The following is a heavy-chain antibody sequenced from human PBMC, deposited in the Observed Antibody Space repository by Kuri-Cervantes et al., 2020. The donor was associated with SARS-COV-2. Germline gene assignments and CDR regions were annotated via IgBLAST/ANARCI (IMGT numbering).Heavy chain of an antibody. Sequence: GSLRLSCTVSSGSISTNYGSWIRQPPGKGLEWVGYIYYSGSTNYNTSLKSRVTISVDTSKNQFSLKLSSVTAADTAVYYCARGIAVAGAKYFNYWGQGTLVTVSS. V-gene: IGHV4-59*08. CDR3: ARGIAVAGAKYFNY. J-gene: IGHJ4*02. D-gene: IGHD6-19*01. CDR2: IYYSGST. CDR1: SGSISTNY.